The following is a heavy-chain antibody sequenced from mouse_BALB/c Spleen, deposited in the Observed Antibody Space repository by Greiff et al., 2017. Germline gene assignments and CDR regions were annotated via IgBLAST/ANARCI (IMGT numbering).Heavy chain of an antibody. J-gene: IGHJ4*01. V-gene: IGHV5-17*02. CDR1: GFTFSSFG. CDR2: ISSGSSTI. Sequence: EVQVVESGGGLVQPGGSRKLSCAASGFTFSSFGMHWVREAPEKGLEWVAYISSGSSTIYYADTVKGRFTISRDNPKNTLFLQMTSLRSEDTAMYYCARVYYGNDDSCYADYAMDYWGQGTSVTVSS. D-gene: IGHD2-1*01. CDR3: ARVYYGNDDSCYADYAMDY.